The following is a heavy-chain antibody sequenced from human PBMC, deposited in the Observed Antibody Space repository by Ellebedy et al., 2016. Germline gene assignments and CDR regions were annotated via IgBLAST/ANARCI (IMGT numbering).Heavy chain of an antibody. V-gene: IGHV4-39*07. Sequence: SETLSLTCTVSGGSISRSGYYWGWIRQSPGKGLEWIGSIHYSGSTHYNPSLKSRVTISVDTSKNQFSLKLSSVTAADTAVYYCAREDIRLLWFGESELHNWFDPWGQGTLVTVSS. D-gene: IGHD3-10*01. CDR1: GGSISRSGYY. CDR2: IHYSGST. CDR3: AREDIRLLWFGESELHNWFDP. J-gene: IGHJ5*02.